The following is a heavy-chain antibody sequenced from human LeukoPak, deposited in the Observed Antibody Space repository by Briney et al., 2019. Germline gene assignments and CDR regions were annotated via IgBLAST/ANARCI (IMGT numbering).Heavy chain of an antibody. CDR1: GFSFSSYA. V-gene: IGHV3-23*01. J-gene: IGHJ3*02. CDR2: ISGSGGST. Sequence: GGSLRLSCAASGFSFSSYAMSWVRQAPGKGLEWVSAISGSGGSTYYADSVKGRFTISRDNSKNTLYLQMNSLRAEDTAVYSCAKDLGIAVAGTWGAFDIWGQGTMVTVSS. D-gene: IGHD6-19*01. CDR3: AKDLGIAVAGTWGAFDI.